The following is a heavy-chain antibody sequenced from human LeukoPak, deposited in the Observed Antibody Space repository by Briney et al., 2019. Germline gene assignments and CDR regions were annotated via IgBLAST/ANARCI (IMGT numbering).Heavy chain of an antibody. D-gene: IGHD5-18*01. CDR1: GFSLSSYA. CDR3: ASRGYSYGRIYFDY. V-gene: IGHV3-33*08. Sequence: GGSLRLSCAASGFSLSSYALTWVRQAPGKGLEWVAVIWYDGSNKYYADSVKGRFTISRDNSKNTLYLQMNSLRAEDTAVYYCASRGYSYGRIYFDYWGQGTLVTVSS. J-gene: IGHJ4*02. CDR2: IWYDGSNK.